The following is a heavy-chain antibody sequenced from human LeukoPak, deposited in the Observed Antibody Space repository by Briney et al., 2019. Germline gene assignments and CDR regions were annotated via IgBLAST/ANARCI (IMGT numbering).Heavy chain of an antibody. J-gene: IGHJ4*02. CDR3: ARLSTPGAHSHFDY. D-gene: IGHD2/OR15-2a*01. CDR2: INHSGST. Sequence: SETLSLTCAVYGGSFSGYYWSWIRQPPGKGLEWIGEINHSGSTNYNPSLKSRVTISVDTSKNQFSLKLSSVTAADTAVYYCARLSTPGAHSHFDYWGQGTLVTVSS. V-gene: IGHV4-34*01. CDR1: GGSFSGYY.